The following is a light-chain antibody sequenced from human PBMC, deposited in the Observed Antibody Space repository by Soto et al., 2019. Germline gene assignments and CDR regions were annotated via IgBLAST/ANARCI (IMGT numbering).Light chain of an antibody. CDR1: QSISGRY. V-gene: IGKV3-20*01. Sequence: PGERASLSCRASQSISGRYLAWYQQKPGQAPRLLIYDASSRATGIPDRFSGSGSGTDFILTISRLEPEDFAVYYCQQYGSSPLTFGGGTKVASK. CDR3: QQYGSSPLT. CDR2: DAS. J-gene: IGKJ4*01.